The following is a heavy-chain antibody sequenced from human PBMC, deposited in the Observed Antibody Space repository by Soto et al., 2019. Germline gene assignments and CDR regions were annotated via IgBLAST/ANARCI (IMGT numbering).Heavy chain of an antibody. V-gene: IGHV3-48*01. Sequence: PGGSLRLSCAASGFTFSSYGMNWVRQAPGKELKWVSYISSSGNIIYYADYVKGRFTISRDNAKDSLHLQMNSLRAEDTAVYYCGRGFCSGGSCSTHWGQGTLVTVPS. CDR1: GFTFSSYG. J-gene: IGHJ4*02. D-gene: IGHD2-15*01. CDR3: GRGFCSGGSCSTH. CDR2: ISSSGNII.